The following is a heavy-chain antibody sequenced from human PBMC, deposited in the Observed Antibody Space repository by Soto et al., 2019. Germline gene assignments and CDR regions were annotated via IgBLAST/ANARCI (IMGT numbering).Heavy chain of an antibody. CDR1: GFTFSSYA. J-gene: IGHJ4*02. V-gene: IGHV3-30-3*01. CDR3: ARDHPIQGVVVVVAATGTFDY. Sequence: GGSLRLSCAASGFTFSSYAMHWVRQSPGKGLEWVAVISYDGSNKYYADSVKGRFTISRDNSKNTLYLQMNSLRAEDTAVYYCARDHPIQGVVVVVAATGTFDYWGQGTLVTVSS. D-gene: IGHD2-15*01. CDR2: ISYDGSNK.